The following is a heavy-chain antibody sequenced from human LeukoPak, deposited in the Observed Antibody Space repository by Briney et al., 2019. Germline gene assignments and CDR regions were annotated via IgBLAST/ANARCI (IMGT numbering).Heavy chain of an antibody. Sequence: GGSLRLSCAASGFTFSSYGMHWVRQAPGKGLEWEAFIRYDGSNKYYADSVKGRFTISRDNSKNTLYLQMNSLRAEDTAVYYCAKDRGDIVATIDYWGQGTLVTVSS. CDR2: IRYDGSNK. CDR1: GFTFSSYG. CDR3: AKDRGDIVATIDY. V-gene: IGHV3-30*02. D-gene: IGHD5-12*01. J-gene: IGHJ4*02.